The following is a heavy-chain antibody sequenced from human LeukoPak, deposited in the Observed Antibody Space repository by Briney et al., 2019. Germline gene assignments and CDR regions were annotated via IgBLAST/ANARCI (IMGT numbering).Heavy chain of an antibody. Sequence: GGSLRLSCAASGFPFSDHWVNWVRQAPGKGLEWVANIHDDGSETYYIKSVKGRLTISRDNAKNTLYLQLDSLRDEDTAVYYCARSLSSAVDNYWGQGTLVIVSS. D-gene: IGHD2-2*01. CDR1: GFPFSDHW. J-gene: IGHJ4*02. CDR2: IHDDGSET. CDR3: ARSLSSAVDNY. V-gene: IGHV3-7*01.